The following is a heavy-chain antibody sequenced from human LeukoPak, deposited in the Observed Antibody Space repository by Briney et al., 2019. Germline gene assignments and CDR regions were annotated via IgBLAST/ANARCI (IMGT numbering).Heavy chain of an antibody. Sequence: PSETLSLTCAVYGGSFSGYYWSWIRQPPGKGLEWIGEINHSGSTNYNPSLKSRVTISVDTSKNQFSLKLSSVTAADTAVYYCVRERGYSYGFDPWGQGTLVTVSS. D-gene: IGHD5-18*01. CDR3: VRERGYSYGFDP. V-gene: IGHV4-34*01. CDR2: INHSGST. CDR1: GGSFSGYY. J-gene: IGHJ5*02.